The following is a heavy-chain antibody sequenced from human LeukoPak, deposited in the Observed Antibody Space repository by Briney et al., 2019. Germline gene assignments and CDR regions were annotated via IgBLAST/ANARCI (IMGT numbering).Heavy chain of an antibody. CDR1: GYRFTSYW. Sequence: GKSLKISCKGSGYRFTSYWISWVPQMPGKGLEWMGRIDPSDSYTNYSPSFQGHVTISADKSISTAYLQWSSLKASDTAMYYCATIAVAGRDDYWGQGTLVTVSS. D-gene: IGHD6-19*01. CDR2: IDPSDSYT. V-gene: IGHV5-10-1*01. CDR3: ATIAVAGRDDY. J-gene: IGHJ4*02.